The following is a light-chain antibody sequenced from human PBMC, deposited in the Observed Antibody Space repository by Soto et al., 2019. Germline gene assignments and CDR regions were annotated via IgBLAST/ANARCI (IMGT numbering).Light chain of an antibody. Sequence: QSVLTQPPSASGTPGQRVTISCSGSSSNIGSSYVYWYQQLPGTAPKLLIYRTDQRPSGVPDRFSGSKSGTSASLAISGLRSDDEADYYCAAWDDSLSGRVFGGGTKLTVL. J-gene: IGLJ3*02. CDR1: SSNIGSSY. CDR2: RTD. CDR3: AAWDDSLSGRV. V-gene: IGLV1-47*01.